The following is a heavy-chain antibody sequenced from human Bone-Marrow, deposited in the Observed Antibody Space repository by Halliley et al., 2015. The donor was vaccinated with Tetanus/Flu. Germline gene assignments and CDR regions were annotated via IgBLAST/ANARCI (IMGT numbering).Heavy chain of an antibody. CDR2: IYHSGTT. CDR1: GVSITNGDFS. Sequence: TLSLTCTVSGVSITNGDFSWTWIRQTPGKGSEWVGYIYHSGTTYYNPSLKSRVSMSIDRSKNQFSLKLTSVSAADTAVYHCARVDIATRYFDLWGRGTLVSVSS. J-gene: IGHJ2*01. V-gene: IGHV4-30-2*01. CDR3: ARVDIATRYFDL. D-gene: IGHD2-21*01.